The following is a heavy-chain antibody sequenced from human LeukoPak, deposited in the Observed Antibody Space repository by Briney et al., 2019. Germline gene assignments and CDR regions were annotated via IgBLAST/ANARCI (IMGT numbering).Heavy chain of an antibody. D-gene: IGHD6-6*01. CDR2: IYSGGST. Sequence: GGSLRLSCVASGLSVSSNYMSWVRQAPGKGLEWVSVIYSGGSTYYADSVKGRFTISRDNSKNTLYLQMNSLRAEDTAVYYCATEYSSSSAYYFDYWGQGTLVTVSS. J-gene: IGHJ4*02. CDR3: ATEYSSSSAYYFDY. V-gene: IGHV3-66*01. CDR1: GLSVSSNY.